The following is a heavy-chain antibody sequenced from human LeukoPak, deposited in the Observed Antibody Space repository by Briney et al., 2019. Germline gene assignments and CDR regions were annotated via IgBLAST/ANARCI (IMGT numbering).Heavy chain of an antibody. D-gene: IGHD2-2*01. CDR1: GFPFSSYS. V-gene: IGHV3-48*01. Sequence: PGGSLRLSCAASGFPFSSYSMHWVRQAPGKGLEWLSYISSSSTTIYNADSVRGRFTISRDNAKNSLFLQMNSLRAEDTAVYSCARGGGFCGSTNCYGIDSWGQGTLVTVSS. J-gene: IGHJ4*02. CDR2: ISSSSTTI. CDR3: ARGGGFCGSTNCYGIDS.